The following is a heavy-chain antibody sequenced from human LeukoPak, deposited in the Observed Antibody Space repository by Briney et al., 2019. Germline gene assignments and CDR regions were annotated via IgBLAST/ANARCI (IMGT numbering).Heavy chain of an antibody. D-gene: IGHD3-10*01. J-gene: IGHJ6*02. Sequence: GGSLRLSCAASGFTFSSYAMSWVRQAPGKGLEWVSSISSSSSYIYYADSVKGRFTISRDNAKNSLYLQMNSLRAEDTAVYYCARGGEVRGEYYYYGMDVWGQGTTVTVSS. V-gene: IGHV3-21*01. CDR3: ARGGEVRGEYYYYGMDV. CDR1: GFTFSSYA. CDR2: ISSSSSYI.